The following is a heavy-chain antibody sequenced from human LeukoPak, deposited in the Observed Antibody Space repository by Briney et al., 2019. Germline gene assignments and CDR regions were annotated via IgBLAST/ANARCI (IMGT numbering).Heavy chain of an antibody. J-gene: IGHJ5*02. CDR2: KYYSSNCYN. D-gene: IGHD3-16*02. V-gene: IGHV6-1*01. CDR3: ARDRYDYGLGIYRLNWFER. CDR1: GDTVSSNNAA. Sequence: SQTLSLTCAISGDTVSSNNAAWNWNRQSPSRDLKWQVRKYYSSNCYNYYAVSVNIRININPDTSKNQVSLQLNSVAPEDTAVDYCARDRYDYGLGIYRLNWFERSGQRTLRTVTS.